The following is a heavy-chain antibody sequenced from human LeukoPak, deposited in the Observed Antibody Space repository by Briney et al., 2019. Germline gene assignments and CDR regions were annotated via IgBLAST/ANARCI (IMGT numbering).Heavy chain of an antibody. CDR3: ARGLWGELPDYYYYYGMDV. CDR2: IIPIFGTA. CDR1: GGTFSSYA. V-gene: IGHV1-69*13. J-gene: IGHJ6*02. D-gene: IGHD1-26*01. Sequence: SVKVSCKASGGTFSSYAISWVRQAPGQGLEWMGGIIPIFGTANYAQKLQGRVTITADESTSTAYMELSSLRSEDTAVYYCARGLWGELPDYYYYYGMDVWGQGTTVTVSS.